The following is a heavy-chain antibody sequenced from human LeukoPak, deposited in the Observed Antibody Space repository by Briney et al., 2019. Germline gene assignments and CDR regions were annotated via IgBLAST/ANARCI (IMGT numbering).Heavy chain of an antibody. D-gene: IGHD3-9*01. CDR1: GFTFSSYA. V-gene: IGHV3-23*01. Sequence: GASLRLSCAASGFTFSSYAMSWVRQAPGKGLEWVSAISGSGGSTYYADSVKGRFTISRDNFKNTLYLQMNSLRAEDTAVYYCAKDRRYDILTGYPDYWGQGTLVTVSS. CDR3: AKDRRYDILTGYPDY. J-gene: IGHJ4*02. CDR2: ISGSGGST.